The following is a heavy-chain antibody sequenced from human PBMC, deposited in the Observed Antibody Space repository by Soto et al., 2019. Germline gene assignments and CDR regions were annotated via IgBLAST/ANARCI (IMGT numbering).Heavy chain of an antibody. CDR3: ARPDEGGYSSNHHYYYALDV. Sequence: QVQLMQSGAEVKKPGSSVKVSCKASGGTYRSYSISWVRQAPGQGLEWMGGIIPIFDITNYAQKFQGRVTITADESTSTAYMELSSLGSDDTAVYYCARPDEGGYSSNHHYYYALDVWGQETTVTV. CDR2: IIPIFDIT. J-gene: IGHJ6*02. D-gene: IGHD3-22*01. CDR1: GGTYRSYS. V-gene: IGHV1-69*01.